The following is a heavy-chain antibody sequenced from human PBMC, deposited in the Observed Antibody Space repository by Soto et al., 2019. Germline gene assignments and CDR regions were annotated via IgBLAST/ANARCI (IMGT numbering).Heavy chain of an antibody. V-gene: IGHV3-30*03. Sequence: GGSLRLSCAASGFTFSSYGMHWVRQAPGKGLEWVAVISYDGSNKYYADSVKGRFTISRDNSKNTLYLQMNSLRAEDTAVYYCAHSSHGDIVLMVYADLDVWGQGTTVTVSS. CDR3: AHSSHGDIVLMVYADLDV. CDR2: ISYDGSNK. J-gene: IGHJ6*02. D-gene: IGHD2-8*01. CDR1: GFTFSSYG.